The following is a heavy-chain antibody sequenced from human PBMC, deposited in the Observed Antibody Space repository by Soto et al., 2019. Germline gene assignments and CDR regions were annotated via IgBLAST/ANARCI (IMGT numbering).Heavy chain of an antibody. CDR2: ISGSGGST. D-gene: IGHD3-3*01. CDR3: AKGGRITIFGVAPDSDY. V-gene: IGHV3-23*01. J-gene: IGHJ4*02. Sequence: GGSLRLSCAASGFTFSSYAMSWVRQAPGKGLEWVSAISGSGGSTYYADSVKGRFTISRDNSKNTLYLQMNSLRAEDTAVYYCAKGGRITIFGVAPDSDYWGQGTLVTVSS. CDR1: GFTFSSYA.